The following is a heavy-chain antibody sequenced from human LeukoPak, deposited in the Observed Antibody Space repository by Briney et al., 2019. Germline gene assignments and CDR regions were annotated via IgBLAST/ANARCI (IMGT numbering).Heavy chain of an antibody. CDR3: ATDRNEGKYYDY. CDR1: GLKFRNYG. V-gene: IGHV3-30*02. Sequence: GGSLRLSCVASGLKFRNYGMHWVRHAPGKGLEWVTFIWYDGSHQYYIDSVKGRFTVSRDNAKSTLYLQMDSLRAEDTAVYYCATDRNEGKYYDYWGQGTLVTVSS. CDR2: IWYDGSHQ. J-gene: IGHJ4*02. D-gene: IGHD2/OR15-2a*01.